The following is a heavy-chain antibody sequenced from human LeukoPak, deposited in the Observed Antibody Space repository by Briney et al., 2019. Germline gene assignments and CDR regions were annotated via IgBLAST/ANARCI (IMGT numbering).Heavy chain of an antibody. CDR1: GFTFSSYE. V-gene: IGHV3-48*03. CDR3: ARESYYYDSSGYENDAFDI. J-gene: IGHJ3*02. Sequence: GGSLRLSCAASGFTFSSYEMNWVPQAPGKGLEWVLYISSSGSTIYYADSVKGRFTISRDNAKNSLYLQMNSLRAEDTAVYYCARESYYYDSSGYENDAFDIWGQGTMVTVSS. D-gene: IGHD3-22*01. CDR2: ISSSGSTI.